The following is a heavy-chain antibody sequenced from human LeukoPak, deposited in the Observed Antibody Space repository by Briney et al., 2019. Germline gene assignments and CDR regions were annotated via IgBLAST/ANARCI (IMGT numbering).Heavy chain of an antibody. D-gene: IGHD3-10*01. J-gene: IGHJ4*02. CDR3: AREGSQSASATYPGND. V-gene: IGHV3-7*01. CDR1: GFMLSSYW. CDR2: IKQDGSEK. Sequence: GGSLRLSCAGSGFMLSSYWMSWVRQAPGKGLEWVANIKQDGSEKYYVDSVKGRFTISRDNAKNSLYLQMNRLRAEDTAVYYCAREGSQSASATYPGNDWGQGTLVTVSS.